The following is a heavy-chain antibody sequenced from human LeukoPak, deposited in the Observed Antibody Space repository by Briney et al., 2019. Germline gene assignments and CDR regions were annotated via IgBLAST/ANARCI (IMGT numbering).Heavy chain of an antibody. CDR3: ARQGTVTTYYYYYYGMDV. CDR1: GGSISSSSYY. CDR2: IYYSGST. D-gene: IGHD4-17*01. J-gene: IGHJ6*02. V-gene: IGHV4-39*01. Sequence: PSETLSPTCTVSGGSISSSSYYWGWIRQPPGKGLEWIGSIYYSGSTYYNPSLKSRVTISVDTSKNQFSLKLSSVTAADTAVYYCARQGTVTTYYYYYYGMDVWGQGTTVTVSS.